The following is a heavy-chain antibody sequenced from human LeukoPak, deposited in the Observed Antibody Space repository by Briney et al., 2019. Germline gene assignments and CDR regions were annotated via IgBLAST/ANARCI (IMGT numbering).Heavy chain of an antibody. V-gene: IGHV1-8*01. D-gene: IGHD6-19*01. CDR3: ARRHPGYASGWPDY. CDR1: GYSFTSHN. CDR2: VSPSSGNT. J-gene: IGHJ4*02. Sequence: ASVKVSCKTSGYSFTSHNINWVRQATGQGLEWMGWVSPSSGNTAYAQKFQGRVTMTRDTSISTAYMELSSLTSEDTAVYYCARRHPGYASGWPDYWGQGTLVTVSS.